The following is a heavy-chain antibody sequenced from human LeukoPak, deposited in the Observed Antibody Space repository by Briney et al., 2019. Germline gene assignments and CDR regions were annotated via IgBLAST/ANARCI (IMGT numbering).Heavy chain of an antibody. CDR1: GFTFSSYG. D-gene: IGHD2-2*01. V-gene: IGHV3-30*18. Sequence: GRSLRLSCAASGFTFSSYGMQWVRQAPGMGPEWVSVISHDGTVRHYADSVKSRFTISRDSSTNRLYLQMDSLRTEDTAVYYCAKEGSQYASSWFDHWGQGTLVTVSS. CDR2: ISHDGTVR. CDR3: AKEGSQYASSWFDH. J-gene: IGHJ5*02.